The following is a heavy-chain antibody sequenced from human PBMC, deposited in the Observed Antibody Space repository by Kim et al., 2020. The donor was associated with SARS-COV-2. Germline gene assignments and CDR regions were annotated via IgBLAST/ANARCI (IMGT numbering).Heavy chain of an antibody. CDR2: INQDGSES. J-gene: IGHJ4*02. CDR3: ARSVFGDNY. Sequence: GGSLRLSCAASGFTFSHDWMTWVRQAPGKGLEWEANINQDGSESYYVDSVKGRFTISRDNAKNSLYLQMNSLRVEDTAVYYCARSVFGDNYWGQGTLVSVSS. CDR1: GFTFSHDW. D-gene: IGHD3-10*02. V-gene: IGHV3-7*01.